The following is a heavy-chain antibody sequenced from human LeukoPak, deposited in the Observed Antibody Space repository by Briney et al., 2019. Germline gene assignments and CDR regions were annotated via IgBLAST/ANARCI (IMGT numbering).Heavy chain of an antibody. J-gene: IGHJ4*02. CDR2: ISAYNGNT. V-gene: IGHV1-18*04. CDR3: ARVWASRGPPGGYCSGGSCSLIDY. D-gene: IGHD2-15*01. Sequence: GASVKVSCKASGYTFTSYGISWMRQAPGQGLEWMGWISAYNGNTNYAQKLQGRVTMTTDTSTSTAYMELRSLRSDDTAVYYCARVWASRGPPGGYCSGGSCSLIDYWGQGTLVTVSS. CDR1: GYTFTSYG.